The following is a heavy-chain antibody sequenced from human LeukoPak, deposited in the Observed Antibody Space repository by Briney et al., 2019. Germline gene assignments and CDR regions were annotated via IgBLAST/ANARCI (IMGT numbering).Heavy chain of an antibody. CDR3: AGAVEMATIASSWFDP. Sequence: SETLSLTCTVSGGSISSSSYYWGWIRQPPGKGLEWIGSIYYSGSTYYNPSPKSRVTISVDTSKNQFSLKLSSVTAADTAVYYCAGAVEMATIASSWFDPWGQGTLVTVSS. V-gene: IGHV4-39*07. CDR2: IYYSGST. CDR1: GGSISSSSYY. D-gene: IGHD5-24*01. J-gene: IGHJ5*02.